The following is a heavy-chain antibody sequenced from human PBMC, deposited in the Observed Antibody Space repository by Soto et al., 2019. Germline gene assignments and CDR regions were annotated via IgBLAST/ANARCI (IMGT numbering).Heavy chain of an antibody. CDR2: MNPITGNT. V-gene: IGHV1-8*01. J-gene: IGHJ4*02. CDR1: GYTFTSYA. Sequence: QVQLVQSGAEVKKPGASVKVSCKASGYTFTSYAISWVRQATGQGPEYMGWMNPITGNTGYAQKFQGRVTMTRDTSKGTAYMEVSSLRSDDTAVYYCARDEDFVAASRWYFDSWGQGTLVTVSS. D-gene: IGHD6-25*01. CDR3: ARDEDFVAASRWYFDS.